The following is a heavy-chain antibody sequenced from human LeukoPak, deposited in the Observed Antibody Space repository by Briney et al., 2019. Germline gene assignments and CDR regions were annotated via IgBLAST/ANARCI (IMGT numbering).Heavy chain of an antibody. J-gene: IGHJ3*02. CDR2: IYYSGST. Sequence: GSLRLSCAASGFTFSSYAMSWIRQPPGKGLEWIGYIYYSGSTNYNPSLKSRVTISVDTSKNQFSLKLSSVTAADTAVYYCARQGAVYCSGGSCYSDAFDIWGQGTMVTVSS. CDR3: ARQGAVYCSGGSCYSDAFDI. V-gene: IGHV4-59*08. CDR1: GFTFSSYA. D-gene: IGHD2-15*01.